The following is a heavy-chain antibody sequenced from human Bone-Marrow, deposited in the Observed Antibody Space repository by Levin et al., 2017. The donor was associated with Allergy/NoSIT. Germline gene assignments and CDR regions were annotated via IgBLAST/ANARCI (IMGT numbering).Heavy chain of an antibody. D-gene: IGHD4-17*01. V-gene: IGHV4-31*03. CDR2: IYYSGSS. CDR3: ARGHANGDYFDF. CDR1: GGSISDGAYY. J-gene: IGHJ4*02. Sequence: LSQTLSLTCTVSGGSISDGAYYWTWIRHHPGTGLEWIAYIYYSGSSYYNPSLKSRLAMSVDTSKKQFSLNLTSVTAADTAVYYCARGHANGDYFDFWGQGTLVTVSS.